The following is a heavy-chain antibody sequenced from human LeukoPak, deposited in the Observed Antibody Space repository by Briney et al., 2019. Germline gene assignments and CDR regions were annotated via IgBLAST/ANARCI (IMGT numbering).Heavy chain of an antibody. Sequence: GRSLRLSCAASGFTFSSYAMHWVRQAPGKGLEWVAVISYDGSNKYYADSVKGRFTISRDNSKNTLYLQMNSLRAEDTAVYYCARDRGYSYGRYHYYYYGMDVWGQGTTVTVSS. J-gene: IGHJ6*02. V-gene: IGHV3-30-3*01. CDR3: ARDRGYSYGRYHYYYYGMDV. CDR1: GFTFSSYA. D-gene: IGHD5-18*01. CDR2: ISYDGSNK.